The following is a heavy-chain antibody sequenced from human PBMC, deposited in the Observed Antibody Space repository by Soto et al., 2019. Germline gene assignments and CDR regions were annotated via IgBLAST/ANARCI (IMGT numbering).Heavy chain of an antibody. CDR2: INPNSGGT. Sequence: ASVKFSCKASGYTFTGYYMHWVRQAPGQGLEWMGWINPNSGGTNYAQKFQGRVTMTRDTSIRTAYMELSRLRSDDTAVYYCARGSPLAYDFWTGYYIHWGQGTLVTVSS. V-gene: IGHV1-2*02. J-gene: IGHJ1*01. D-gene: IGHD3-3*01. CDR3: ARGSPLAYDFWTGYYIH. CDR1: GYTFTGYY.